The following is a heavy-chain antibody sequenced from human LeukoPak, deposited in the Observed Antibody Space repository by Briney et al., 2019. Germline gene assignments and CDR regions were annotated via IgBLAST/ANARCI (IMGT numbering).Heavy chain of an antibody. CDR3: ARGGSGWYTKDAFDI. D-gene: IGHD6-19*01. J-gene: IGHJ3*02. CDR2: INHSGST. CDR1: GFTFSSYS. Sequence: GSLRLSCAASGFTFSSYSMNWVRQPPGKGLEWIGEINHSGSTDYNPSLKSRVIISVEASKNQFSLKLSSVTAADTAVYYCARGGSGWYTKDAFDIWGRGTMVTVSS. V-gene: IGHV4-34*01.